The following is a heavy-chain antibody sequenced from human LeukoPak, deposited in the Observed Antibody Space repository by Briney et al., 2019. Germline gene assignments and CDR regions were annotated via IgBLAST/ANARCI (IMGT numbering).Heavy chain of an antibody. Sequence: GGSLRLSCAASGFTFSSYSMNWVRQAPGKGLEWVSSISSSSSYIYYADSLKGRFTISRDNDKNSLYLQMNSLRAEDTAVYYCAIVPKSLAAAGFRAFDIWGQGTMVTVSS. J-gene: IGHJ3*02. V-gene: IGHV3-21*01. CDR2: ISSSSSYI. CDR1: GFTFSSYS. CDR3: AIVPKSLAAAGFRAFDI. D-gene: IGHD6-13*01.